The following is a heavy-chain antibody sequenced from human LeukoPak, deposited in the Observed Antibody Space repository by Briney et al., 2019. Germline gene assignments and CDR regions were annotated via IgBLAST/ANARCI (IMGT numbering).Heavy chain of an antibody. Sequence: PGRSLRLSCAASGFTFSSYAMHWVRQAPGKGLEWVAVISYDGSNKYYADSVKGRFTISRDESRNTVYLQMNSLRVEDTAEYFCARDRAATQDWVEFDPWGQGTLVTVSS. CDR3: ARDRAATQDWVEFDP. D-gene: IGHD2-15*01. CDR2: ISYDGSNK. V-gene: IGHV3-30*01. J-gene: IGHJ5*02. CDR1: GFTFSSYA.